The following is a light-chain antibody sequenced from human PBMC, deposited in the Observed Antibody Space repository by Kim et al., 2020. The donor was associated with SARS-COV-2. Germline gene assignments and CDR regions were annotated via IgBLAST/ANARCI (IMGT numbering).Light chain of an antibody. V-gene: IGKV3-11*01. Sequence: LSPGERATLSCRASLSVSSYLGWYQQKPGQAPRLLIYDASNRATGIPARFGGSGSGTDFTLTISSLEPEDFAVYYCQQRSNWPLTFGGGTKVDIK. CDR1: LSVSSY. J-gene: IGKJ4*01. CDR3: QQRSNWPLT. CDR2: DAS.